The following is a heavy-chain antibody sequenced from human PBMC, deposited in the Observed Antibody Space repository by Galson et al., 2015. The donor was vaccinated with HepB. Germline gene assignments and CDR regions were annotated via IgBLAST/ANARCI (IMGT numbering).Heavy chain of an antibody. D-gene: IGHD6-13*01. CDR1: AFNFSTYR. CDR2: ISISSTTI. Sequence: SLRLSCAASAFNFSTYRMNWVRQAPGKGLEWVSYISISSTTIYYADSVKGRFTISRDNAKKSLYLQMNSLRAEDTAVYYCAAPYYMAAAGTGDDAFDLWGQGTMVSVSS. V-gene: IGHV3-48*04. CDR3: AAPYYMAAAGTGDDAFDL. J-gene: IGHJ3*01.